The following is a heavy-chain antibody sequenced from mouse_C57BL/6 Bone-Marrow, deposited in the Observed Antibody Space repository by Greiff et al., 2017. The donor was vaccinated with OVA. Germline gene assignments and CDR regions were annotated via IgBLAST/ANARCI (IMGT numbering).Heavy chain of an antibody. CDR1: GFTFSNYW. Sequence: EVKLVESGGGLVQPGGSMKLSCVASGFTFSNYWMNWVRQSPEKGLEWVAQIRLKSDNYATHYAESVKGRFTISRDDSKSSVYLQMNNLRAEDTGIYYCTIGHYGSSWYFDYWGQGTTLTVSS. V-gene: IGHV6-3*01. D-gene: IGHD1-1*01. CDR3: TIGHYGSSWYFDY. J-gene: IGHJ2*01. CDR2: IRLKSDNYAT.